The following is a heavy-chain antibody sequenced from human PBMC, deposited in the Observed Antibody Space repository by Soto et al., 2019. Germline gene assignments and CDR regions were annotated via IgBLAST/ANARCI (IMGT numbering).Heavy chain of an antibody. V-gene: IGHV3-30*18. Sequence: GGSPRLSCAASGFTFSSYGMHWVRQAPGKGLEWVAVISYDGSNKYYADSVKGRFTISRDNSKNTLYLQMNSLRAEDTAVYYCAKDGSSYCGGDCYPFDYWGQGTLVTVSS. CDR1: GFTFSSYG. CDR2: ISYDGSNK. CDR3: AKDGSSYCGGDCYPFDY. D-gene: IGHD2-21*02. J-gene: IGHJ4*02.